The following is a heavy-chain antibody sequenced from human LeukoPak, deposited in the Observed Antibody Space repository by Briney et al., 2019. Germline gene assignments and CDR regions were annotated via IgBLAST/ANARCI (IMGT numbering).Heavy chain of an antibody. Sequence: GGSLRLSCAASGFTFSSYAMSWVRQAPGKGLEWVSAVSGSGGSTYYADSVKGRFTISRDNSENTLYLQMNSLRAEDTAVYYCAKVAVAGNWFDPWGQGTLVTVSS. J-gene: IGHJ5*02. CDR1: GFTFSSYA. CDR3: AKVAVAGNWFDP. V-gene: IGHV3-23*01. D-gene: IGHD6-19*01. CDR2: VSGSGGST.